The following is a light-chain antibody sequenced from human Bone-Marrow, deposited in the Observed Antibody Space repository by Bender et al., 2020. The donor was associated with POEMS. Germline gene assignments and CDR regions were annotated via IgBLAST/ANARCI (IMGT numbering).Light chain of an antibody. CDR2: DNS. CDR3: QVYDNGNDHVV. V-gene: IGLV3-21*03. Sequence: SYVLTQPPSVSVAPGKTASITCGEDNVGRKSVHWYQQKPGQVPVLVVYDNSDRPSGIPERFSGSNSGDTATLTISRVEAGDEADYYCQVYDNGNDHVVFGGGTKLTVL. J-gene: IGLJ2*01. CDR1: NVGRKS.